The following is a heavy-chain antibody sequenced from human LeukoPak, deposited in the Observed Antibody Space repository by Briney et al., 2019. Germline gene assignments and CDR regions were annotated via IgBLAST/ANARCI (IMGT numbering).Heavy chain of an antibody. Sequence: GGSLRLSCAASGFTFSSYAMSWVRQAPGKGLEWVSAISGSGGSTYYADSVKGRFTISIDNSKNTLYLQMNSLRAEDTAVYYCAKPISGLWTGIFDYWGQGTLVTVSS. V-gene: IGHV3-23*01. CDR1: GFTFSSYA. CDR2: ISGSGGST. D-gene: IGHD3/OR15-3a*01. CDR3: AKPISGLWTGIFDY. J-gene: IGHJ4*02.